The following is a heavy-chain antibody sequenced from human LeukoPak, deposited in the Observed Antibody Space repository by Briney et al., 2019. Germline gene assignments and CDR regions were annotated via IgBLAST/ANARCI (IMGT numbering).Heavy chain of an antibody. D-gene: IGHD3-10*01. CDR1: GFTFSSYS. J-gene: IGHJ4*02. CDR3: AKRHYYGSGSYWPFDY. Sequence: GGSLRLSCAASGFTFSSYSMNWVRQAPGKGLEWVSSISSSSSYIYYADSVKGRFTISRDNSKNTLYLQMNSLRAEDTAVYYCAKRHYYGSGSYWPFDYWGQGTLVTVSS. CDR2: ISSSSSYI. V-gene: IGHV3-21*04.